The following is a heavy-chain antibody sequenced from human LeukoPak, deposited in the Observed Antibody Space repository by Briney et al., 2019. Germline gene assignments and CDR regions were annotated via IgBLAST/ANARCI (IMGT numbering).Heavy chain of an antibody. CDR1: GFTFSSYG. CDR2: IWYDGSNK. CDR3: ARDNGHSGGYHDY. D-gene: IGHD1-26*01. V-gene: IGHV3-33*08. Sequence: PGRSLRLSCAASGFTFSSYGMHWVRQAPGKGLEWVAVIWYDGSNKYYADSVKGRFTISRDNSKNTLYLQMNSLRAEDTAVYYCARDNGHSGGYHDYWGQGTLVTVSS. J-gene: IGHJ4*02.